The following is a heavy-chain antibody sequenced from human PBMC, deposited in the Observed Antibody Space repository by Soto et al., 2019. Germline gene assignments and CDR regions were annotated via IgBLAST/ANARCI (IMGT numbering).Heavy chain of an antibody. V-gene: IGHV3-11*01. J-gene: IGHJ6*03. CDR3: ATVLYCSGGNCYSSYFFLDV. CDR2: ISSRSSTI. Sequence: QVQLVESGGGLVPPGGSLRLSCAVSGTFSDYYMSWIRQAPGKGLEWVSYISSRSSTIYYADSVKGRFTISKDNAKNSLYLQMNSLIAEDTAVYYCATVLYCSGGNCYSSYFFLDVWGKGTTVTVS. CDR1: GTFSDYY. D-gene: IGHD2-15*01.